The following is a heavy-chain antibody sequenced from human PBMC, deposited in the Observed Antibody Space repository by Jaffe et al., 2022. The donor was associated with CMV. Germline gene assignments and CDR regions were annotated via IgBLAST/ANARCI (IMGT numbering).Heavy chain of an antibody. Sequence: QVQLVESGGGVVQPGRSLRLSCAASGFTFSSYGMHWVRQAPGKGLEWVAVIWYDGSNKYYADSVKGRFTISRDNSKNTLYLQMNSLRAEDTAVYYCATEILDYYDSSGWDYYYGMDVWGQGTTVTVSS. CDR3: ATEILDYYDSSGWDYYYGMDV. CDR2: IWYDGSNK. J-gene: IGHJ6*02. D-gene: IGHD3-22*01. CDR1: GFTFSSYG. V-gene: IGHV3-33*01.